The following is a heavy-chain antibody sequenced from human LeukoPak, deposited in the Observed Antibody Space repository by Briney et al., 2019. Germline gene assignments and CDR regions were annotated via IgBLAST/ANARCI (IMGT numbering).Heavy chain of an antibody. D-gene: IGHD6-19*01. V-gene: IGHV4-61*02. CDR3: ARVVGPPSSVAGSFDY. CDR2: IYTSGST. J-gene: IGHJ4*02. CDR1: GGPISSGSYY. Sequence: PSETLSLTCTVSGGPISSGSYYWSWIRQPAGKGLEWIGRIYTSGSTDYIPSLNSRVTISINTSKNQFSLKLSSVTAADTAVYYCARVVGPPSSVAGSFDYWGQGTLVTVSS.